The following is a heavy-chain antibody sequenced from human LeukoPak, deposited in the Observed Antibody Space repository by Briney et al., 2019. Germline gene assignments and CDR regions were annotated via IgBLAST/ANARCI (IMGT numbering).Heavy chain of an antibody. J-gene: IGHJ4*02. Sequence: GASVKVSCKASGYTFTGYYMHWVRQAPGQGLEWMGWINPNSGGTNYAQKFQGRVTMTRDTSISTAYMELSRLGSDDTAVYYCARDSLSGAAAGGFDYWGQGTLVTVSS. V-gene: IGHV1-2*02. D-gene: IGHD6-13*01. CDR2: INPNSGGT. CDR3: ARDSLSGAAAGGFDY. CDR1: GYTFTGYY.